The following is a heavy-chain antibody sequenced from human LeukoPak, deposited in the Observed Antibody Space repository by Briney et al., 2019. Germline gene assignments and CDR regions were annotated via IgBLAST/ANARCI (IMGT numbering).Heavy chain of an antibody. CDR1: GFTVSSNY. CDR3: AGRRSSGWYAY. Sequence: GSLILSCATSGFTVSSNYMSWVRQAPGKGLEWVSVIYDSGTTYYADSVKGRFLIFRDTSKNTVDLQMNSLRVEDTAVYYCAGRRSSGWYAYWGQGTLVTVSS. CDR2: IYDSGTT. J-gene: IGHJ4*02. D-gene: IGHD6-19*01. V-gene: IGHV3-53*01.